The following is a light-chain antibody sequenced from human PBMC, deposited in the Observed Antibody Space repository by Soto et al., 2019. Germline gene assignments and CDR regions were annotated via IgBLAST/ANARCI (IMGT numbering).Light chain of an antibody. V-gene: IGKV3-20*01. CDR1: QSVSSK. CDR2: GAS. Sequence: EIVLTQSPGTPSLSLGERATLSCRASQSVSSKLAWYQQKPGQAPRVIIYGASSRATGIPDRFGGSGSGTDFPLTISRMEPEDFAVYYSQQYGGSPRTFGRGTKLEI. CDR3: QQYGGSPRT. J-gene: IGKJ2*01.